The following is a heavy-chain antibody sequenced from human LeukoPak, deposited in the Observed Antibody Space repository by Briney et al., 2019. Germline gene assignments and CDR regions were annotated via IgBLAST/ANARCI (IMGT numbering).Heavy chain of an antibody. D-gene: IGHD3-16*01. CDR1: RGSISSRSYY. CDR2: IYYSGST. CDR3: ARRGGDY. V-gene: IGHV4-39*01. J-gene: IGHJ4*02. Sequence: SEALSLTCTVSRGSISSRSYYWGWIRQPPGKGLEWIGSIYYSGSTYYNPSLKSRVTISVDTSKNQFSLKLSSVTAADTAVYYCARRGGDYWGQGTLVTVSS.